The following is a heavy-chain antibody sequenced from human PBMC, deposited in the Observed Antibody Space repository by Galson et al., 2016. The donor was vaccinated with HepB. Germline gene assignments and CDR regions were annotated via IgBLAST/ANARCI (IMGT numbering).Heavy chain of an antibody. CDR3: VRTITPAPIPLLDY. CDR1: GFTFSNYW. V-gene: IGHV3-74*01. D-gene: IGHD4/OR15-4a*01. J-gene: IGHJ4*02. Sequence: SLRLSCAASGFTFSNYWMHWVRQAPGKGLVWVSRIKSDGETADYADSVKGRFTISRDNARNTLSLQMESLRAEDTAVYYCVRTITPAPIPLLDYWGQGTLFTVSS. CDR2: IKSDGETA.